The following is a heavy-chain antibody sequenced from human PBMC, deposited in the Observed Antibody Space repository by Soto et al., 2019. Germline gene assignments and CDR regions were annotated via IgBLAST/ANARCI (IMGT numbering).Heavy chain of an antibody. V-gene: IGHV4-59*01. CDR1: GGSISSYY. Sequence: SETLSLTCTVSGGSISSYYWSWIRQPPGKGLEWIGYIYYSGSTNYNPSLKSRVTISVDTSKNQFSLKLSSVTAADTAVYYCARYSGYGSGSYYQFDPWGQGTLVTAPQ. J-gene: IGHJ5*02. CDR3: ARYSGYGSGSYYQFDP. CDR2: IYYSGST. D-gene: IGHD3-10*01.